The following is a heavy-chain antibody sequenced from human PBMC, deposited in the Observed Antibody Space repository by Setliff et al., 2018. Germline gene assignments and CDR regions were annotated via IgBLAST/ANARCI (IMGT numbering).Heavy chain of an antibody. V-gene: IGHV4-39*07. CDR3: ARVDFTMIQGVIGH. CDR1: GGSVSSASHY. CDR2: VYYSGYT. Sequence: SETLSLTCTVSGGSVSSASHYWGWVRQAQGKGMEWIGSVYYSGYTYYKPSLQSRVTMSVDTSKNQFSLKLTYVTAADTAVYYCARVDFTMIQGVIGHWGQGTLVTVSS. J-gene: IGHJ1*01. D-gene: IGHD3-10*01.